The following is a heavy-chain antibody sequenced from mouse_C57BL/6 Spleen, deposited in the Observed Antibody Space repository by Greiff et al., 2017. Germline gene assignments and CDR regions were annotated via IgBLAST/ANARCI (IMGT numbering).Heavy chain of an antibody. CDR3: ARQSTVAYWYFDV. D-gene: IGHD1-1*01. V-gene: IGHV1-82*01. CDR2: IYPGDGDT. J-gene: IGHJ1*03. CDR1: GYAFSSSW. Sequence: VQLQQSGPELVKPGASVKISCKASGYAFSSSWMNWVKQRPGKGLEWIGRIYPGDGDTNYNGKFKGKATLTADKSSSTAYMQLSSLTSEDSAVYCCARQSTVAYWYFDVWGTGPTVTVSS.